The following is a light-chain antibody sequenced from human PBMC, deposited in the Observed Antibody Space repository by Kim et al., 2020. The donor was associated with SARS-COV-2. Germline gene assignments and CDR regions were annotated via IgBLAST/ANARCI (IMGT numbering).Light chain of an antibody. CDR1: QSIRNNY. Sequence: LPTGEIATLSRRASQSIRNNYLAWYQQKPGQTPRLLSYVASSRATGIPDRFSGSGSGTDFTLTISRLEPEDFAVYYCQQYGGSARFVGGTKVDIK. J-gene: IGKJ4*01. CDR2: VAS. V-gene: IGKV3-20*01. CDR3: QQYGGSAR.